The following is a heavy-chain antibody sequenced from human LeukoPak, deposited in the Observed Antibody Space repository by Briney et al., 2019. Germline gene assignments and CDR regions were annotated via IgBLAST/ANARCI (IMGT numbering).Heavy chain of an antibody. D-gene: IGHD3-10*02. Sequence: GGSLRLSCATSGFTFTNYEMNWVRQAPGKGLEWVSYISSSGNTTYYADSVKGRFTISRDEAKNSLYLQMNSLRAEDTAVYYCAELGITMIGGVWGKGTTVTISS. CDR1: GFTFTNYE. CDR3: AELGITMIGGV. CDR2: ISSSGNTT. V-gene: IGHV3-48*03. J-gene: IGHJ6*04.